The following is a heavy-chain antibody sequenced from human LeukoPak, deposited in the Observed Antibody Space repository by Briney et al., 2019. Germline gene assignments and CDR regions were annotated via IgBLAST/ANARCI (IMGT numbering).Heavy chain of an antibody. J-gene: IGHJ2*01. CDR3: ARNQPFYDFWSGYPKDLGWYFDL. CDR1: GGSFGNYY. V-gene: IGHV4-59*12. CDR2: IYDSGTT. Sequence: SETLSLTCTVSGGSFGNYYWSWIRQPPGKGLEWIGYIYDSGTTNYNPSLKSRVTISVDTATNQFSLKLSSVTAADTAVYYCARNQPFYDFWSGYPKDLGWYFDLWGHGTLVTVSS. D-gene: IGHD3-3*01.